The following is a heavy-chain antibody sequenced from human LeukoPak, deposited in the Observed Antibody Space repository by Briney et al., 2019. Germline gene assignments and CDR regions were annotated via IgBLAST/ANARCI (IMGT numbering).Heavy chain of an antibody. Sequence: GGSLRLSCAASGFTFSRYWMSWVRQAPGKGLEWVAGISYDGTSKHYADSVKGRFTISRDNSKNTLYLQLNSLRAEDTAVYYCARDSTYYYGSGSSGPHYFDYWGQGTLVTVSS. CDR2: ISYDGTSK. CDR1: GFTFSRYW. V-gene: IGHV3-30*03. J-gene: IGHJ4*02. CDR3: ARDSTYYYGSGSSGPHYFDY. D-gene: IGHD3-10*01.